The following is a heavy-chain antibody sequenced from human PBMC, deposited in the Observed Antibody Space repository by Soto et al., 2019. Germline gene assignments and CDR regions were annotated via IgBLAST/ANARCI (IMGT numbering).Heavy chain of an antibody. CDR1: GLTFSNAW. V-gene: IGHV3-15*07. D-gene: IGHD3-3*01. CDR3: TTDAGVHYDFWSGYYISEVVY. J-gene: IGHJ4*02. CDR2: IKSKTDGGTT. Sequence: GGSLRLSCAASGLTFSNAWMNWVRQAPGKRLEWVGLIKSKTDGGTTDYAAPVKGRFTISRDDSKNTLYLQMNSLKTEDTAVYYCTTDAGVHYDFWSGYYISEVVYWGQGTLVTVSS.